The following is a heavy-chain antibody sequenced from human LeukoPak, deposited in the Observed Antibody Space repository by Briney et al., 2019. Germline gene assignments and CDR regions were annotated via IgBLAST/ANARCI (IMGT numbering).Heavy chain of an antibody. CDR3: ARDRAYYDFWSGYYLDY. V-gene: IGHV3-7*01. D-gene: IGHD3-3*01. CDR2: IKQDGSEK. Sequence: GGSLRLSCAASGFTFSSYWMSWVRQAPGKGLEWVANIKQDGSEKYYMDSVKGRFTISRDNAKNSLYLQMNSLRAEDTAVYYCARDRAYYDFWSGYYLDYWGQGTLVTVSS. CDR1: GFTFSSYW. J-gene: IGHJ4*02.